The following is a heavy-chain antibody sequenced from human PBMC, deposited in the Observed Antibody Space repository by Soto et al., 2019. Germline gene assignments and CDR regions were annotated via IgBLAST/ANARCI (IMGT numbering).Heavy chain of an antibody. CDR2: IYYSGST. CDR3: AREGSGWYERQYGMDV. CDR1: VGSISSYY. D-gene: IGHD6-19*01. J-gene: IGHJ6*04. Sequence: PSETLSLTCTFSVGSISSYYWSCIRHPPGKGLEWIGYIYYSGSTNYNPSLKSRVTISVDTSKNQFSLKLSSVTAADTAVYYCAREGSGWYERQYGMDVWGKGTTVTV. V-gene: IGHV4-59*01.